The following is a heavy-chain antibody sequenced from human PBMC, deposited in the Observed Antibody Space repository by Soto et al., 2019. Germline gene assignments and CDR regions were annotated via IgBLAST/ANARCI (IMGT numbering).Heavy chain of an antibody. J-gene: IGHJ6*02. D-gene: IGHD3-16*01. CDR2: INHSGST. CDR1: GGSFSGYY. V-gene: IGHV4-34*01. Sequence: QVQLQQWGAGLLKPSETLSLTCAVYGGSFSGYYWSWIRQPPGKGLEWIGEINHSGSTNYNPSLKARVTLPVDTSKNQFALTVSSVGAAATSVYSCASPKGGQALDDYYYCDMDVRCQGATVAV. CDR3: ASPKGGQALDDYYYCDMDV.